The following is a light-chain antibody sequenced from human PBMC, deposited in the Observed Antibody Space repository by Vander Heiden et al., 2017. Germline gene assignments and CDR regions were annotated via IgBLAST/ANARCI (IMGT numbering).Light chain of an antibody. V-gene: IGKV1-13*02. Sequence: AIQLTQSPSSLSASVGDRVTITCRASQGISSALAWYQQKPGKAPKLLIYDASSLERGVQSRFSGSGAGTDFTLTISSLQPEDFETYYCQQFNSDPPIFTFGPGTKVDIK. J-gene: IGKJ3*01. CDR2: DAS. CDR3: QQFNSDPPIFT. CDR1: QGISSA.